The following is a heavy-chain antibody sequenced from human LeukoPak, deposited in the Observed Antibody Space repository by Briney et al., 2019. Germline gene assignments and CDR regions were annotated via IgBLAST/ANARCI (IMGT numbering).Heavy chain of an antibody. CDR1: GGSFSGYY. CDR2: INHSGST. CDR3: ARDPSEGGLPPFDP. D-gene: IGHD1-26*01. J-gene: IGHJ5*02. V-gene: IGHV4-34*01. Sequence: SETLSLTCAVYGGSFSGYYWSWIRQPPGKGLEWIGEINHSGSTNYNPSLKSRVTISVDTSKNQFSLKLSSVTAADTAVYYCARDPSEGGLPPFDPWGQGTLVTVSS.